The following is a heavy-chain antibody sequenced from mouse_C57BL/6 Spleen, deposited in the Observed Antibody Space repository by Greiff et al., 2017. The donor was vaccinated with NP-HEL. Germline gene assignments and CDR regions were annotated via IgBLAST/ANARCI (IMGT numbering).Heavy chain of an antibody. CDR1: GYSITSGYY. J-gene: IGHJ4*01. V-gene: IGHV3-6*01. Sequence: EVQLQESGPGLVKPSQSLSLTCSVTGYSITSGYYWNWIRQFPGNKLEWMGYISYDGSNNYNPPLTNRISITLDTSKNQFFLKLNSVTTEDTAAYYCARGGTMITTAPPYAMDYWGQGTSVTVSS. CDR3: ARGGTMITTAPPYAMDY. D-gene: IGHD2-4*01. CDR2: ISYDGSN.